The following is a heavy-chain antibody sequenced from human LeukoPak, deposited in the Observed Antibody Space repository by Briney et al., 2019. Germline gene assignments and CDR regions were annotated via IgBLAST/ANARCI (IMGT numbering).Heavy chain of an antibody. J-gene: IGHJ6*02. D-gene: IGHD6-13*01. CDR3: ASTLAAAAPMDV. Sequence: SETLSLTCTVSGGSISSYYWSWIRQPPGKGLEWIGYIYYSGSTNYNPSLKSRVTISVGTSKNQFSLKLSSVTAADTAVYYCASTLAAAAPMDVWGQGTTVTVSS. CDR1: GGSISSYY. CDR2: IYYSGST. V-gene: IGHV4-59*08.